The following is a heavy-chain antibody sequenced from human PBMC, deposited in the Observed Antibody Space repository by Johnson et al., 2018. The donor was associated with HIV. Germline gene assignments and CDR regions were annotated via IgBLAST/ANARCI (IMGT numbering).Heavy chain of an antibody. CDR3: AKMSRGRQDAFDI. CDR1: GFTFSSYD. J-gene: IGHJ3*02. D-gene: IGHD3-16*01. CDR2: IAATGDT. Sequence: VQLVESGGGLVQPGGSLRLSCAASGFTFSSYDMHWVRQATGKGLEWVSGIAATGDTYYPGSVKGRFTISRDNSKNTLYVQMNSLRVEDTAVYYCAKMSRGRQDAFDIWGQGAMVSVSA. V-gene: IGHV3-13*01.